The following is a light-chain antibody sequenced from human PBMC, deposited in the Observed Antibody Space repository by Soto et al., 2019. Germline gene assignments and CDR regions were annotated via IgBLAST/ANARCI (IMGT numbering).Light chain of an antibody. Sequence: QSALTQPASVSGSPGQSITISCTGTSNDVGGYNYVSWYQQHPGRAPNLMIYEVSNRPSGVSNRFSGSKSGNTASLTISGLQAEDEADYYCSSYTSSSTPYVFGTGTKLTVL. V-gene: IGLV2-14*01. CDR3: SSYTSSSTPYV. J-gene: IGLJ1*01. CDR1: SNDVGGYNY. CDR2: EVS.